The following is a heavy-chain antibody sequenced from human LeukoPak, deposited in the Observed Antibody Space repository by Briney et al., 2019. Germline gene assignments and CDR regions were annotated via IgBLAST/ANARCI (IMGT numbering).Heavy chain of an antibody. CDR3: AKRGSAFDAFDI. J-gene: IGHJ3*02. CDR1: GFTFSSYG. CDR2: IVGSGGST. V-gene: IGHV3-23*01. D-gene: IGHD3-10*01. Sequence: GGSLRLSCAASGFTFSSYGMSWVRQAPGKGLEWVSTIVGSGGSTYYADSVKGRFTISRDNSRNTLFLQMNSLRAEDTAVYYCAKRGSAFDAFDIWGQGTMVTVSS.